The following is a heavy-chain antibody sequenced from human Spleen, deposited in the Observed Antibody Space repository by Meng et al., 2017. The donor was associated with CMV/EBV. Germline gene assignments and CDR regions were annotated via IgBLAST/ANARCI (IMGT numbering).Heavy chain of an antibody. D-gene: IGHD4/OR15-4a*01. CDR2: IYFTGGT. Sequence: VSGGSLSSGSQYWSWLRQHPGKGLEWIGYIYFTGGTYYNPSLKGRVSISADTSKTQFSLNLSSMTAADTAVYYCARGGATRENYYDFWGQGTLVTVSS. J-gene: IGHJ4*02. CDR1: GGSLSSGSQY. V-gene: IGHV4-31*02. CDR3: ARGGATRENYYDF.